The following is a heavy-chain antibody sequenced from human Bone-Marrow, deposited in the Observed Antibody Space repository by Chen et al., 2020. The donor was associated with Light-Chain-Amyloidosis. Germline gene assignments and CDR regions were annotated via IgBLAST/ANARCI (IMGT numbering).Heavy chain of an antibody. Sequence: EVQLVESGGGLVQPGGSLRLSCAASGFSFSSYAMSWVRQAPGKGLEWVSGMSGSGGSRYYADSVKGRLTISRDNSKNTLYLQMNSLRAEDTAVYYCAKDISYDDILPDYPADAFDIWGQGTMVTVSS. CDR2: MSGSGGSR. D-gene: IGHD3-9*01. CDR1: GFSFSSYA. CDR3: AKDISYDDILPDYPADAFDI. V-gene: IGHV3-23*04. J-gene: IGHJ3*02.